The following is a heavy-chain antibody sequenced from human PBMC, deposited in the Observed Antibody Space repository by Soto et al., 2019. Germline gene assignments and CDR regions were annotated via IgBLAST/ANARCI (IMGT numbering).Heavy chain of an antibody. D-gene: IGHD3-22*01. CDR1: GGTFSSYA. CDR2: IIPIFGTA. Sequence: QVQLVQSGAEVKKPGSSVKVSCKASGGTFSSYAISWVRQAPGQGLEWMGGIIPIFGTANYAQKFQGRVTTTAEESTSTSYMELSSLRSEDTAVYYCAVHYYDSSGYYYLYWYFDLWGRGPLVTVSS. CDR3: AVHYYDSSGYYYLYWYFDL. V-gene: IGHV1-69*12. J-gene: IGHJ2*01.